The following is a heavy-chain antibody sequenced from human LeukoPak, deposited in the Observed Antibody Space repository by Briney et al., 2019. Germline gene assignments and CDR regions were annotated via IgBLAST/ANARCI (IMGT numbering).Heavy chain of an antibody. V-gene: IGHV1-3*01. D-gene: IGHD3-22*01. Sequence: GASVKVSCKASGYTFTSYAMHWVRQAPGQRLEWMGWINAGNGNTKYSQKFQGRVTITRDTSASTAYMELSSLRSEDTAVYYCARTQKPDYYDSSGYLDAFDIWGQGTMVTVSS. CDR1: GYTFTSYA. CDR2: INAGNGNT. J-gene: IGHJ3*02. CDR3: ARTQKPDYYDSSGYLDAFDI.